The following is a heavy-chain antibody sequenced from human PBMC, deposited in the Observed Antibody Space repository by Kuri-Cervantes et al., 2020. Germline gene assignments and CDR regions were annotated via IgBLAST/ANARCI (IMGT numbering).Heavy chain of an antibody. V-gene: IGHV4-30-4*08. CDR1: GGSISSGGYY. J-gene: IGHJ4*02. CDR2: IYYSGSS. CDR3: ASTVTVGTTGYFDY. D-gene: IGHD1-26*01. Sequence: SETLSLTCTVSGGSISSGGYYWSWIRQHPGKGLEWIGYIYYSGSSYYNPSLPSLKSRLTISVDTSKNQFSLKLSSVTAADTAVYYCASTVTVGTTGYFDYWGQGTLVTVSS.